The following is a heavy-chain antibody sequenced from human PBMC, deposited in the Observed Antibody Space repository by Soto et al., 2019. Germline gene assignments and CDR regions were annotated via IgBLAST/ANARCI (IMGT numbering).Heavy chain of an antibody. CDR2: IIPMLGMS. V-gene: IGHV1-69*02. Sequence: QVQLVQSGAEVKKPGSWVRISCKASACTFSSYTINWVSQAPGEGIESMGRIIPMLGMSNYALRFQGRVTSTADKSTTTAYMELSSLRSDDTAVYYCATSYGLGSRAFDHWGQGTLVTVSS. CDR3: ATSYGLGSRAFDH. J-gene: IGHJ4*02. D-gene: IGHD3-10*01. CDR1: ACTFSSYT.